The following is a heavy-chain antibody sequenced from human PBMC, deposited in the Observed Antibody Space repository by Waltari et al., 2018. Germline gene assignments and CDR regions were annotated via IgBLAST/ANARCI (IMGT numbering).Heavy chain of an antibody. D-gene: IGHD6-13*01. V-gene: IGHV4-38-2*01. CDR1: GSSISSGYY. CDR2: IYHSGST. CDR3: ARSRRAAAGNSNDY. Sequence: QVQLQESGPGLVKPSETLSLTCAVSGSSISSGYYWGWIRPPPGKGLEWIGSIYHSGSTYYNPSLKSRVTISVDTSKNQFSLKLSSVTAADTAVYYCARSRRAAAGNSNDYWGQGTLVTVSS. J-gene: IGHJ4*02.